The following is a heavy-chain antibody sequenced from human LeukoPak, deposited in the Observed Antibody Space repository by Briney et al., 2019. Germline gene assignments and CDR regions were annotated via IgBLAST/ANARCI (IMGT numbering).Heavy chain of an antibody. CDR2: INHSGST. J-gene: IGHJ3*02. V-gene: IGHV4-34*01. D-gene: IGHD2-2*02. CDR3: ARWVVPAAIASGAFDI. Sequence: SETLSLTCAVYGGSFSGYYLSWIRQPPGKGLEWIGEINHSGSTNYNPSLKSRVTISVDTSKNQFSLKLSSVTAADTAVYYCARWVVPAAIASGAFDIWGQGTMVTVSS. CDR1: GGSFSGYY.